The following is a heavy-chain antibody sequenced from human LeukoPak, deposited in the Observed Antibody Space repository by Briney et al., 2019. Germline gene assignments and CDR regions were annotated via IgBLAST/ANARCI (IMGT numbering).Heavy chain of an antibody. CDR1: GFTFSSYA. D-gene: IGHD4-17*01. CDR2: ISYDGSNK. Sequence: GGSLRLSCAASGFTFSSYAMHWVRQAPGKGLEWVAVISYDGSNKYYADSVKGRFTISRDNSKNTLYMQMNSLGAEDTAVYSCARESLRGYYYYYMDVWGKGTTVTVSS. J-gene: IGHJ6*03. V-gene: IGHV3-30*01. CDR3: ARESLRGYYYYYMDV.